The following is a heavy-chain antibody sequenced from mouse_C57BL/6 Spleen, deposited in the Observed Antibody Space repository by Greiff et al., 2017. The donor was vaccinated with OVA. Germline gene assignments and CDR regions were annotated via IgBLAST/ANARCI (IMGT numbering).Heavy chain of an antibody. CDR1: GYTFTSYW. Sequence: QVQLQQPGAELVRPGSSVKLSCKASGYTFTSYWMAWVKQRPGQGLEWIGNIYPSDSETHYNQKFKDKATLTVDKSSSTAYMQLSSLTSEDSAVYYCARSITTGFAYWGQGTLVTVSA. CDR2: IYPSDSET. D-gene: IGHD1-2*01. V-gene: IGHV1-61*01. J-gene: IGHJ3*01. CDR3: ARSITTGFAY.